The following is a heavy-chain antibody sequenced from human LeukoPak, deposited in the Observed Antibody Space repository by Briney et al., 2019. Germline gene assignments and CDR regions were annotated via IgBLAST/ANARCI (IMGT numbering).Heavy chain of an antibody. CDR1: GYTFTAHY. J-gene: IGHJ4*02. Sequence: ASVKVSCKASGYTFTAHYMHWVRQAPGQGLEWMGWINPNSGGTNYAQKFQGRVTMTRDTSISTAYMELSRLKYDDTAVYYCARDDSFQFDSWGQGTLVTVSS. D-gene: IGHD5-18*01. V-gene: IGHV1-2*02. CDR2: INPNSGGT. CDR3: ARDDSFQFDS.